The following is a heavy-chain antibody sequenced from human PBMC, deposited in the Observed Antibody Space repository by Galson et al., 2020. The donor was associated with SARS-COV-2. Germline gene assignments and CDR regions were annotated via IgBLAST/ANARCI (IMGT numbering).Heavy chain of an antibody. J-gene: IGHJ4*02. CDR1: GYTFINYD. D-gene: IGHD1-26*01. V-gene: IGHV1-8*01. CDR3: ARGDSIVGAVRFES. Sequence: ASVKVSCKASGYTFINYDINWVRQATGQGLEWMGWMNPNSGNTGYAQKFQGRVTMTRNTSISTAYMELSSLRSEDTAVYYCARGDSIVGAVRFESWGQGTLVTVSS. CDR2: MNPNSGNT.